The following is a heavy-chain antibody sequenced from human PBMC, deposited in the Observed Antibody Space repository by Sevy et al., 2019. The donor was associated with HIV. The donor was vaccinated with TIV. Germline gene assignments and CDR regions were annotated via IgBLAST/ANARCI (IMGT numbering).Heavy chain of an antibody. J-gene: IGHJ6*02. D-gene: IGHD2-2*01. CDR3: ARVEGAAANSSYYYYYGMDV. CDR1: GFTFSSYA. V-gene: IGHV3-30*04. Sequence: GSLRLSCAASGFTFSSYAMHWVRQAPGKGLEWVAVISYDGSNKYYADSVKGRFTISRDNSKNTLYLQMNSLRAEDTAVYYCARVEGAAANSSYYYYYGMDVWGQGTTVTVSS. CDR2: ISYDGSNK.